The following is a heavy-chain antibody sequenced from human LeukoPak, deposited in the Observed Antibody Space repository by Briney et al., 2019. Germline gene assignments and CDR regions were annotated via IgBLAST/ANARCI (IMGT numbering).Heavy chain of an antibody. CDR2: IRGSSTTI. CDR1: GFTFSTSS. CDR3: ARDFRYSFDY. V-gene: IGHV3-48*01. Sequence: PGGSLRLSCAASGFTFSTSSMNWVRQAPGKGLEWVSYIRGSSTTIYYADSVKGRFTVSRDNAQNSLYLQMNNLRAEDTAVYFCARDFRYSFDYWGQGTLVTVSS. J-gene: IGHJ4*02. D-gene: IGHD1-26*01.